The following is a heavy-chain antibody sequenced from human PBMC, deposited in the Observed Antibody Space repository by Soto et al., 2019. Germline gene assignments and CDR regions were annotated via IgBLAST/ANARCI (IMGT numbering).Heavy chain of an antibody. CDR2: IDGSGTTK. J-gene: IGHJ4*02. D-gene: IGHD3-10*01. V-gene: IGHV3-48*03. CDR3: AREIGRFNY. CDR1: GFTFNDFE. Sequence: EVQLLESGGGLVQPGGSLRLSCGVSGFTFNDFEMNWVRQAPGKGLEWLAYIDGSGTTKKYADSVRGRFTISRDNPNNSLFLQMSSLSAADTAIYFCAREIGRFNYWGQGTLVTVSS.